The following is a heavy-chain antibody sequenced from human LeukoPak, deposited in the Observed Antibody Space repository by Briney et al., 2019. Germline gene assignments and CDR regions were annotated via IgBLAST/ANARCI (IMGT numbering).Heavy chain of an antibody. J-gene: IGHJ4*02. Sequence: SETLSLTCTVSGGSISSSSYCWGWIRQPLGKGLEWIGSIYYSGSTYYNPSLKSRVTISVDTSKNQFSLKLSSVTAADTAVYYCARGGTPRYYDFWSGPPGFRSYYFDYWGQGTLVTVSS. CDR2: IYYSGST. D-gene: IGHD3-3*01. CDR3: ARGGTPRYYDFWSGPPGFRSYYFDY. V-gene: IGHV4-39*01. CDR1: GGSISSSSYC.